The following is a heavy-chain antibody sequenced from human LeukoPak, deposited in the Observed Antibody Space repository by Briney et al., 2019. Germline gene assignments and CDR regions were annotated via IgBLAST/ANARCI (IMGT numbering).Heavy chain of an antibody. CDR3: ARDPALTTEDPTYFDY. CDR2: ISAYNGNT. J-gene: IGHJ4*02. CDR1: GYTFTSYG. V-gene: IGHV1-18*01. D-gene: IGHD4-17*01. Sequence: GASVKVSCKASGYTFTSYGISWVRQAPGQGLEWMGWISAYNGNTNYAQKLQGRVTMTTDTSTSTAYMELRSLRSDDTAVYYCARDPALTTEDPTYFDYWGQGTLVTVSS.